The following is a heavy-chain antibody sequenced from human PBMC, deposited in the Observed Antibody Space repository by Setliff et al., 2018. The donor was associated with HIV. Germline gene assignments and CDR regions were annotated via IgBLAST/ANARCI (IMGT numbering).Heavy chain of an antibody. CDR3: ASGGGTTVTPFDY. CDR2: INSDGSSS. Sequence: GESLRLSCSASGFTFSSYWMHWVRQAPGKGLVWVSRINSDGSSSSYADSVKGRFTISRDNAKNTLYLQMNSLRAEDTAVYYCASGGGTTVTPFDYWGQGTLVTAPQ. V-gene: IGHV3-74*01. CDR1: GFTFSSYW. J-gene: IGHJ4*02. D-gene: IGHD4-4*01.